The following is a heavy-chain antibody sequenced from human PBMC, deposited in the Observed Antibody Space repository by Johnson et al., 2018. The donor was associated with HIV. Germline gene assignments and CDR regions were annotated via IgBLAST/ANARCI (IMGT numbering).Heavy chain of an antibody. J-gene: IGHJ3*02. CDR1: GFTVSSNY. Sequence: VLLVESGGGVVQPGGSLRLSCAASGFTVSSNYMSWVRQAPGKGLEWVSVIYSGGSTYYADSVKGRFTISRDNSKNTLYLQMNSLRAEDTAVYYCARDTDIVVVPARGDAFDIWGQGTMVTVSS. CDR2: IYSGGST. V-gene: IGHV3-66*02. D-gene: IGHD2-2*01. CDR3: ARDTDIVVVPARGDAFDI.